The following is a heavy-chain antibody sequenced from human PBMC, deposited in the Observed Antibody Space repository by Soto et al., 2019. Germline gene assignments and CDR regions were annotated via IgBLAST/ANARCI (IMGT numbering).Heavy chain of an antibody. CDR1: GFTFSSYA. CDR3: AKDGCSSTSCYPSGWFDP. CDR2: ISGSSGST. D-gene: IGHD2-2*01. V-gene: IGHV3-23*01. Sequence: PGGSLRLSCAASGFTFSSYAMSWVRQAPGKGLEWVSAISGSSGSTYYGDSVKGRFTISRDNSKNTLYLQMNSLRAEDTAVYYCAKDGCSSTSCYPSGWFDPWGQGTLVTVSS. J-gene: IGHJ5*02.